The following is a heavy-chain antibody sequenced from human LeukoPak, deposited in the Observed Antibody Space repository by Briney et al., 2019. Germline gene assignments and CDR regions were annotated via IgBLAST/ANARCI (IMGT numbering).Heavy chain of an antibody. J-gene: IGHJ4*02. CDR1: GGSISSYY. Sequence: SETLSLTCTVSGGSISSYYWGWIRQPPGKGLEWIGSIYHSGTAYYNPSLNSRVTISVDTSKNQFSLKLNSVTAADTAVYYCARVWGYTYGYFDYWGQGTLVTVSS. CDR3: ARVWGYTYGYFDY. CDR2: IYHSGTA. V-gene: IGHV4-59*08. D-gene: IGHD5-18*01.